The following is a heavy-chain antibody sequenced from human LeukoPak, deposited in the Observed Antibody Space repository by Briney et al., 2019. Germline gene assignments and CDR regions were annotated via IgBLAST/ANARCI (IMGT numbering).Heavy chain of an antibody. CDR2: ISGSGDTT. V-gene: IGHV3-23*01. D-gene: IGHD1-26*01. CDR3: AKSRGESRGASNY. Sequence: GGSLRLSCAASGFTFSSYAMNWVRQAPGRGLEWVSFISGSGDTTYYADSVKGRFTISRDNSKNTLYLQMNSLRAEDTAVYYCAKSRGESRGASNYWGQGTLVTVSS. J-gene: IGHJ4*02. CDR1: GFTFSSYA.